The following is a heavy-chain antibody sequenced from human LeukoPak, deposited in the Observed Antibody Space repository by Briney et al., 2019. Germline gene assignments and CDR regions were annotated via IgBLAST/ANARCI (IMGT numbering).Heavy chain of an antibody. CDR2: ISYDGSNK. CDR3: AKDVEYSSPITFDY. V-gene: IGHV3-30-3*01. J-gene: IGHJ4*02. Sequence: GESLRLSCAASGFTFSVYSMHWVRQAPGKGLEWVAVISYDGSNKYYADSVKGRFTISRDNSKNTLYLQMNSLRAEDTAVYYCAKDVEYSSPITFDYWGQGTLVTVSS. CDR1: GFTFSVYS. D-gene: IGHD6-6*01.